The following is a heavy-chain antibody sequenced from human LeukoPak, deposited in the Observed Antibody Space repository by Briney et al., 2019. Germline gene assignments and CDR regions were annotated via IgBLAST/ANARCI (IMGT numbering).Heavy chain of an antibody. J-gene: IGHJ4*02. D-gene: IGHD2-15*01. CDR3: ARDIGDCTSGTCYSDYLDY. V-gene: IGHV3-30*12. CDR2: MLNDGNSK. Sequence: PGGSLRLSCAASGFIFRDSGKHWVRQAPGKGLEWVAMMLNDGNSKFYSDSVKGRFTISRDTSKNTLYLQMNSLRAEDTAVYYCARDIGDCTSGTCYSDYLDYWGQGTLVTVSS. CDR1: GFIFRDSG.